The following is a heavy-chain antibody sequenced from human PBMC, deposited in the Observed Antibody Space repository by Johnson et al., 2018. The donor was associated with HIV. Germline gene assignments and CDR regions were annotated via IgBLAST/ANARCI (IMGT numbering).Heavy chain of an antibody. D-gene: IGHD5-18*01. J-gene: IGHJ3*02. CDR1: GFTFSSYE. Sequence: EMQLVESGGGLVQPGGSLRLSCAASGFTFSSYEMNWVRQAPGKGLEWVSYISSSGSTIYYADSVKGRFTISRDNSKNTLYLQMNSLRAEDTAVYYCARGRRIQLWLLADAFDIWGQGTMVTVSS. V-gene: IGHV3-48*03. CDR3: ARGRRIQLWLLADAFDI. CDR2: ISSSGSTI.